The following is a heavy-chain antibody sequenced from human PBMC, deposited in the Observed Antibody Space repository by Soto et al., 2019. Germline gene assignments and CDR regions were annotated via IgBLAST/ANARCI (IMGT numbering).Heavy chain of an antibody. CDR3: AKTGSSWYLDGDNWFDP. V-gene: IGHV3-23*01. J-gene: IGHJ5*02. CDR2: ISGSGGST. CDR1: GFTFSSYA. Sequence: GSLRLSCAASGFTFSSYAMSWVRQAPGKGLEWVSAISGSGGSTYYADSVKGRFTISRDNSKNTLYLQMNSLRAEDTAVYYCAKTGSSWYLDGDNWFDPWGQGTLVTVSS. D-gene: IGHD6-13*01.